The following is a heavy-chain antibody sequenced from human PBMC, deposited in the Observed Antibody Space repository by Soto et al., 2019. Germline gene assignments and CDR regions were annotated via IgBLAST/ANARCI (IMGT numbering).Heavy chain of an antibody. Sequence: EVQLLESGGGLVQPGGSLRLSCAASGFTFSSYAMSWVRQAPGKGLEWVSAISGSGGSTYYADYVKGRFAISRDNSTNTLYMQMSSLRADDTAVYYCAKDRDGDYFYYYYTDVWCKGTTVTVSS. CDR3: AKDRDGDYFYYYYTDV. CDR2: ISGSGGST. V-gene: IGHV3-23*01. J-gene: IGHJ6*03. CDR1: GFTFSSYA. D-gene: IGHD4-17*01.